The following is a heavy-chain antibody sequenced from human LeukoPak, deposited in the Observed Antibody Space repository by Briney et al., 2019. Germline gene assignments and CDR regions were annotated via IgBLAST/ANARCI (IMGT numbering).Heavy chain of an antibody. CDR1: GFTFSDYW. CDR2: IRDDGSEK. CDR3: ATDRKPGSWVPRFNY. V-gene: IGHV3-7*04. J-gene: IGHJ4*02. Sequence: GGSRRLSCAASGFTFSDYWMLWVGQAAGKGAEGGANIRDDGSEKNYLASLKGRFTISRDNAQMSLYLQMNSLRVDDTAVYYCATDRKPGSWVPRFNYGGQGTLVTVSS. D-gene: IGHD1-1*01.